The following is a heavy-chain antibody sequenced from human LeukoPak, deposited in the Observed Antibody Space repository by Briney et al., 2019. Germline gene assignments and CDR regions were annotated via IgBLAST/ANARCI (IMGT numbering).Heavy chain of an antibody. Sequence: GGSLRLSCAASGFTFSSYSMNWVRQAPGKGLEWLAFIRYDGSNTYYADSVKGRFTVSRDDSKNTLYLQMNSLRGDDTAVYYCAKDGTSYYYIYYWGQGTLVTVSS. D-gene: IGHD2/OR15-2a*01. CDR2: IRYDGSNT. V-gene: IGHV3-30*02. CDR1: GFTFSSYS. J-gene: IGHJ4*02. CDR3: AKDGTSYYYIYY.